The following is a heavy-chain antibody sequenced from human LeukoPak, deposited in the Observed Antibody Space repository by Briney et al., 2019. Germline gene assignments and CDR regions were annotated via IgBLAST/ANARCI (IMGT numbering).Heavy chain of an antibody. Sequence: GVSLRLSCAASGFTFSGYEMSWVRQAPGKGLEWVSYISGTGTRIYYADSVKGRFTISRDNAKNSLYLQMNSLRAEDTAVYYCARDRGSYAYIIDYWGQGTLVTVSP. CDR3: ARDRGSYAYIIDY. V-gene: IGHV3-48*03. D-gene: IGHD3-16*01. CDR2: ISGTGTRI. CDR1: GFTFSGYE. J-gene: IGHJ4*02.